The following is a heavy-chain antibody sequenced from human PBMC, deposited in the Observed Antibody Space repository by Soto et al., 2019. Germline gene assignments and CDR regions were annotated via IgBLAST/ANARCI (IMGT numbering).Heavy chain of an antibody. CDR2: ISGSGDST. Sequence: EVPLLESGGALLQPGGSLRLSCAASGLTFSSYVMSWVRQAPEKGLEWVSTISGSGDSTYYADSVKGRFTISRDNSKNTLYLQMNSLRAEDTAVYYCAKSERFDPWGQGTLVTVSS. J-gene: IGHJ5*02. CDR1: GLTFSSYV. V-gene: IGHV3-23*01. CDR3: AKSERFDP.